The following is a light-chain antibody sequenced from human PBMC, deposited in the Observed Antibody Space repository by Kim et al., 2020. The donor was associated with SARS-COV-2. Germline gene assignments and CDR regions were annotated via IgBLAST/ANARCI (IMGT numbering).Light chain of an antibody. Sequence: LAGSPGERVTLSCRASQSVSGNLAWYQQKPGQGPRLLIYGASTRATGIPARFSGSGSGTEFTLTISSLQSEDFAVYYCHQYDNWYTFGQGTKLEI. CDR1: QSVSGN. CDR3: HQYDNWYT. J-gene: IGKJ2*01. CDR2: GAS. V-gene: IGKV3-15*01.